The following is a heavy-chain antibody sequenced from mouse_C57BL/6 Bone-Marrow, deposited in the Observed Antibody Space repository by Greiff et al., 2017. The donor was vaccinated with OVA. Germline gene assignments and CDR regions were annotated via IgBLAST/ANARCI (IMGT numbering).Heavy chain of an antibody. CDR1: GYTFTSYW. D-gene: IGHD2-3*01. CDR2: IDPSDSYT. V-gene: IGHV1-50*01. J-gene: IGHJ2*01. Sequence: QVQLQQPGAELVKPGASVKLSCKASGYTFTSYWMQWVKQRPGQGLEWIGEIDPSDSYTNYNQKFKGKATLTVDTSSSTAYMQLSSLTSEDSAVYYCAKGKGYYAPYWGQGTTLTVSS. CDR3: AKGKGYYAPY.